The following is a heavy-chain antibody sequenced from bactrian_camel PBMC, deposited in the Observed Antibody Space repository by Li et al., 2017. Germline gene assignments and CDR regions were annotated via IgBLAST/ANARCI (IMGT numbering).Heavy chain of an antibody. CDR2: IDGIGGT. V-gene: IGHV3S26*01. D-gene: IGHD3*01. CDR3: AATDGCSFPAIRDTDFRY. J-gene: IGHJ6*01. CDR1: GSTRSRLC. Sequence: VQLVESGGGSVQAGGSLRLSCAASGSTRSRLCMAWFRLGPGKKREGVAAIDGIGGTSYADSVKGRFTISQDNAKSTIYLQMNSLKPEDTGMYYCAATDGCSFPAIRDTDFRYWGQGTQVTVS.